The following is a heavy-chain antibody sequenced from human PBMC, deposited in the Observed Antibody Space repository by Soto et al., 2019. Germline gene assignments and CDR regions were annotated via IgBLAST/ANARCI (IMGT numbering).Heavy chain of an antibody. CDR3: ARTPRSSPYFDF. CDR1: GYTFSNFW. V-gene: IGHV5-51*01. D-gene: IGHD6-13*01. CDR2: IYPGDHET. Sequence: GESLKISCQCSGYTFSNFWIGWVRQLPGQGLEWRGIIYPGDHETRYSPSFLGKVTISAETSINTAYLQCRSLEASDSSFCFCARTPRSSPYFDFWGQGALVTVSS. J-gene: IGHJ4*02.